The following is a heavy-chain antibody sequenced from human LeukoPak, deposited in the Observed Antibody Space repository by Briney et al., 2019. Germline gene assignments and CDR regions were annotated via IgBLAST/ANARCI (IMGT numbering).Heavy chain of an antibody. Sequence: ASVKVSCKASGYTFTGHSMYWVRQAPGQGLEWMGWIKPNSGGTNYAQKFQGRVTMTRDTSISTAYMELSRLRSDDTAVYYCARGEYHQDGIGSNRFDNWGQGALVTVSS. V-gene: IGHV1-2*02. CDR1: GYTFTGHS. D-gene: IGHD5-24*01. CDR3: ARGEYHQDGIGSNRFDN. CDR2: IKPNSGGT. J-gene: IGHJ4*02.